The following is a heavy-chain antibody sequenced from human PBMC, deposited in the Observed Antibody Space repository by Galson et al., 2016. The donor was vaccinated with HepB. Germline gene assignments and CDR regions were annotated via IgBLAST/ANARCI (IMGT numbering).Heavy chain of an antibody. V-gene: IGHV3-7*01. CDR1: GSFTFSDYY. CDR3: AKVGSNSRSLR. D-gene: IGHD5-18*01. CDR2: LKEDGSEK. J-gene: IGHJ4*02. Sequence: SLRLSCAAYGSFTFSDYYMNWIRQAPGKGLEWVANLKEDGSEKYYVDSVKGRFTISRDNAKNSLYLQMNSLRDEDTAVYYYAKVGSNSRSLRWGQGTLVTVSS.